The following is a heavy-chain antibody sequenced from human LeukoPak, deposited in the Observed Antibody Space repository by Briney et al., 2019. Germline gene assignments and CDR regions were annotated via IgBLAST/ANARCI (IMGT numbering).Heavy chain of an antibody. V-gene: IGHV4-39*02. CDR2: IYFSGST. CDR3: ASRFDY. CDR1: GDSISSSSYY. J-gene: IGHJ4*02. Sequence: SETLSLTCTVSGDSISSSSYYWGWIRQPQGKGLEWIGSIYFSGSTYYNPSLKSRVTISADTSKSHFSLKLSSVTAADTAVYYCASRFDYWGQGILVTVSP.